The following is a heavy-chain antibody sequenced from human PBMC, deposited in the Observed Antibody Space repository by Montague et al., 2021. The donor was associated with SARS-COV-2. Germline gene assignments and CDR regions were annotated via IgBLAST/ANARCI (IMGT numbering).Heavy chain of an antibody. CDR3: AKALYSGGFFFESGSDF. CDR2: ISGDGATA. V-gene: IGHV3-23*01. D-gene: IGHD6-19*01. Sequence: SLRLSCASSGFPFGDYAINWVRQSPGKVLEWVASISGDGATAYXXXSXXXRFXISRDNSKNTVLLQMDRLRVKDAAVYYCAKALYSGGFFFESGSDFWGQGTLVTVSS. CDR1: GFPFGDYA. J-gene: IGHJ4*02.